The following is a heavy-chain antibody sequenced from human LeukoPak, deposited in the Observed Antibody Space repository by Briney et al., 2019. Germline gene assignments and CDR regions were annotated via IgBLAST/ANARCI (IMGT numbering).Heavy chain of an antibody. CDR2: ISSTGSTI. CDR3: ARGSYSSSNYFDY. CDR1: GFTFSSYS. J-gene: IGHJ4*02. Sequence: GGSLRLSCAASGFTFSSYSMNWVSQAPGKGLEWVSYISSTGSTIYYADSVRGRFTISRDNAKNSLYLQMNSLRAEDTAVYYCARGSYSSSNYFDYWGQGTLVTVSS. D-gene: IGHD6-6*01. V-gene: IGHV3-48*01.